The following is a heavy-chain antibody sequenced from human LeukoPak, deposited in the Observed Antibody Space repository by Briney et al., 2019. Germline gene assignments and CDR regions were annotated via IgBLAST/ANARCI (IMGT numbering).Heavy chain of an antibody. CDR3: ATVEFLGLSIDGTEVGYFDY. CDR2: INTNTGNP. V-gene: IGHV7-4-1*02. Sequence: ASVKVSCKASGYTFTSYAMNWVRQAPGQGLEWMGWINTNTGNPTYAQGFTGRFVFSLDTSVSTAYLQISSLKAEDTAVYYCATVEFLGLSIDGTEVGYFDYWGQGTLVTVSS. D-gene: IGHD3-3*01. J-gene: IGHJ4*02. CDR1: GYTFTSYA.